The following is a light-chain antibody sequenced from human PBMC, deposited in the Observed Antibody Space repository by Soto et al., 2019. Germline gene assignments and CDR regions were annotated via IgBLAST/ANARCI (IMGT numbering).Light chain of an antibody. CDR3: QQYGSSRFT. CDR1: QSISSSY. CDR2: GAS. J-gene: IGKJ3*01. Sequence: EIVLPQSPGTLSLSPGERATLSCRASQSISSSYLAGYQQKPGQAPRLLVYGASSRATGIPDRFSGSGSGTDFTLTISRLEPEDFAVYYCQQYGSSRFTFGPGTKVDIK. V-gene: IGKV3-20*01.